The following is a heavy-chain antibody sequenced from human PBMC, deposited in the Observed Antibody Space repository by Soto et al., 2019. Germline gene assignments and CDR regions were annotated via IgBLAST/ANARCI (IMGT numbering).Heavy chain of an antibody. Sequence: PGESLKISCKGSGYSFSSYWIGWVRQMPGKGLEWMGVIYPADSDTRYSPSFQGQVTISADKSINTAYLQWSSLRASDTAKYYCARQGSGYLNYWGQGILVTVSS. CDR2: IYPADSDT. D-gene: IGHD5-18*01. J-gene: IGHJ4*02. CDR3: ARQGSGYLNY. V-gene: IGHV5-51*01. CDR1: GYSFSSYW.